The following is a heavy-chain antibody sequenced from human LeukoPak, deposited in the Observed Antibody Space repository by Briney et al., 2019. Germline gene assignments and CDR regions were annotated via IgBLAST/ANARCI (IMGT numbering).Heavy chain of an antibody. D-gene: IGHD6-19*01. V-gene: IGHV3-7*01. J-gene: IGHJ4*02. CDR3: ARIRRGWSQNWDY. CDR2: IKQDGSEK. Sequence: PGGSLRLSCAASGFTFSSYWMSWVRQPPGKGLEWVANIKQDGSEKYYVDSVKGRFTISRDNDKNSLYLQMNSLRAEDTAVYYCARIRRGWSQNWDYWGQGTLVTVSS. CDR1: GFTFSSYW.